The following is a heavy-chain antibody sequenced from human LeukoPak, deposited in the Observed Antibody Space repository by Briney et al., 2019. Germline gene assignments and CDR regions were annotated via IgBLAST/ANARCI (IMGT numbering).Heavy chain of an antibody. CDR1: GLTVSSKY. J-gene: IGHJ4*02. Sequence: GGSLRPSCAAYGLTVSSKYMSSVRQAPGKGLEWVSVIYSGGSTYYADSVKGRFTISRDNSKNTLYLQMNSLRAEDTAVYYCARGTYSSSWYPVDYWGQGTLVTVSS. CDR2: IYSGGST. CDR3: ARGTYSSSWYPVDY. V-gene: IGHV3-53*01. D-gene: IGHD6-13*01.